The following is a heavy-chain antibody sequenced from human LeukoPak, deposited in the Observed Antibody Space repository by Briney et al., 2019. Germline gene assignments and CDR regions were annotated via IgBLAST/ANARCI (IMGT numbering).Heavy chain of an antibody. J-gene: IGHJ4*02. V-gene: IGHV3-7*01. CDR1: EFTFTDCW. CDR2: INRDGSET. D-gene: IGHD3-10*01. Sequence: GGSLRLSCVASEFTFTDCWMGWVRQAPGKGLEWVANINRDGSETYYMDSVKGRFTISRDNAKNLLYLQMSSLRVEDTAVYYCARSCGSGFYFDYWGQGTLVTVSS. CDR3: ARSCGSGFYFDY.